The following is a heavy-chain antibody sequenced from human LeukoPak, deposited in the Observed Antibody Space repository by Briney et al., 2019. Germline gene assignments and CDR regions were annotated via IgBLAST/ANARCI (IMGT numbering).Heavy chain of an antibody. J-gene: IGHJ4*02. CDR2: IIPILGIA. Sequence: EASVKVSCKASRGTFSSYAISWVRQAPGQGLEWMGRIIPILGIANYAQKFQGRVTITADKSTSTAYMELSSLRSEDTAVYYCARQIGGSFDYWGQGTLVTVSS. CDR1: RGTFSSYA. CDR3: ARQIGGSFDY. D-gene: IGHD2-15*01. V-gene: IGHV1-69*04.